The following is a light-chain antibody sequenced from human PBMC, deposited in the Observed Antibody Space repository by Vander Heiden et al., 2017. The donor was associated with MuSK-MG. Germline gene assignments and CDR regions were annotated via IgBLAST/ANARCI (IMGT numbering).Light chain of an antibody. CDR3: QQSYTTPQG. CDR1: QSINTY. Sequence: DIQMTQSPSSLSASVGDRVTITCRASQSINTYLNWYQQKPRKAPKLLIYTASSLQSGVPSRFSGSGSGTDFTLTISRLQPEDFATYYCQQSYTTPQGFGGGTKVEIK. V-gene: IGKV1-39*01. J-gene: IGKJ4*02. CDR2: TAS.